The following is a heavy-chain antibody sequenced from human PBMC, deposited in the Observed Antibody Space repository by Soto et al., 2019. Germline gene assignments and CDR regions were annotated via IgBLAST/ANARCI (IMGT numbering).Heavy chain of an antibody. CDR1: GYTFTSYD. D-gene: IGHD6-19*01. CDR3: ARSLGYSSCWYVRDFDY. Sequence: ASVKVSCKASGYTFTSYDINWVRQAPGQGLEWMGWMKPNSGNTGYAQKFQGRVTMTRNTSISTAYMELSSLRSEDTAVDYCARSLGYSSCWYVRDFDYWCQGTLGTVAS. V-gene: IGHV1-8*02. J-gene: IGHJ4*02. CDR2: MKPNSGNT.